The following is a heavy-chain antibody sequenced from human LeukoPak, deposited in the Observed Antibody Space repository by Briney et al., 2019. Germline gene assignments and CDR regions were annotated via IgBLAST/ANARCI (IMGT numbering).Heavy chain of an antibody. CDR2: IYTSGST. Sequence: SETLSLTCTVSGGSISSYYWGWIRPPAGKGLEWIGRIYTSGSTNYNPSLKSRVTMSVDTSKNQFSLKLSSVTAADTAVYYCARDGCSSTSCYLNWFDPWGQGTLVTVSS. V-gene: IGHV4-4*07. CDR3: ARDGCSSTSCYLNWFDP. CDR1: GGSISSYY. D-gene: IGHD2-2*01. J-gene: IGHJ5*02.